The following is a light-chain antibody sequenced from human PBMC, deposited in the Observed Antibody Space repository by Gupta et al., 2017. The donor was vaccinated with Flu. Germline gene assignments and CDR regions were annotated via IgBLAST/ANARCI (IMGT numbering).Light chain of an antibody. CDR2: LVS. CDR1: QSLLHSSGYTY. Sequence: VTAGESASISCRSSQSLLHSSGYTYLEWYLQKPGQSPQLLISLVSDRAPGVPDRFSIGGSGTDFTLKISSVEAEDVGVYYCMQTLQTPLTFGGGTNVEIK. CDR3: MQTLQTPLT. J-gene: IGKJ4*01. V-gene: IGKV2-28*01.